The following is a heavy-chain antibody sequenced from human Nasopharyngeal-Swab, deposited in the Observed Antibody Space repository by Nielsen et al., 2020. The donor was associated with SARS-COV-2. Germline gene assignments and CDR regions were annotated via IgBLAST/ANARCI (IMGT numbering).Heavy chain of an antibody. Sequence: GESLKISCTGSGYIFGNYAISLVRQAPGQGLEWVSTVDFDGVRTHYADSVKGRFLVSRDNSKNTAYLQMYNLAVEDAAVYYCATWMTGHFDHWGQGTLV. J-gene: IGHJ4*02. V-gene: IGHV3-23*01. CDR2: VDFDGVRT. CDR1: GYIFGNYA. CDR3: ATWMTGHFDH. D-gene: IGHD1-14*01.